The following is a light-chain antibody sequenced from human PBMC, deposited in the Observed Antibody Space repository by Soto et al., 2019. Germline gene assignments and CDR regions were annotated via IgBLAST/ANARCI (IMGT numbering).Light chain of an antibody. CDR3: SSDTGTSSFYV. J-gene: IGLJ1*01. V-gene: IGLV2-14*03. Sequence: QSVRTRASAVWGSPGQSIASCCTGANSDMGNYDFVSWYRQHPGGAPKVLILYSRNRPSGMSNRFSGSKSGNTASLTISGPQAVVAVDYFCSSDTGTSSFYV. CDR1: NSDMGNYDF. CDR2: YSR.